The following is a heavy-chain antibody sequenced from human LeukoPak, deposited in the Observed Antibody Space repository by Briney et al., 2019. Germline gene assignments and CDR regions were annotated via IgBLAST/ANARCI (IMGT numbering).Heavy chain of an antibody. CDR3: AGYCSGGSGFFY. D-gene: IGHD2-15*01. V-gene: IGHV3-21*01. CDR1: GFIFRNYG. Sequence: GGSLRLSCAASGFIFRNYGLNWVRHAPGKGREWGSSISSSSSYIYYADSVKGRITISRDNAKNSLYLQMNSLRAEDTAVYYCAGYCSGGSGFFYWGQGTLVTVSS. CDR2: ISSSSSYI. J-gene: IGHJ4*02.